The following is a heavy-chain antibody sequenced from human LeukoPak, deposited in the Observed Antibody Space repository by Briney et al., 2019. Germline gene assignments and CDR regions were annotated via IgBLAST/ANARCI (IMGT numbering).Heavy chain of an antibody. Sequence: GRSLRLSCAASGFVFSDYTMHWFRQAPGEGLEWVAVISSDGGTKYYADSAKGRFPISRDNSKNTLYLQMHNLRSEDTAVYYCARAIRDPDVHWGQGTLVTVSS. CDR3: ARAIRDPDVH. D-gene: IGHD1-14*01. J-gene: IGHJ4*02. CDR1: GFVFSDYT. V-gene: IGHV3-30*03. CDR2: ISSDGGTK.